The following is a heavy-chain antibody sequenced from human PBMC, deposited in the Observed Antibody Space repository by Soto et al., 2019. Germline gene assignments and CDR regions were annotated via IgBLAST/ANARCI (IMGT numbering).Heavy chain of an antibody. Sequence: GGSLRLSCAASGFTFNSYAMNWVRQAPGKGLACVSAIGTDGNTYYANSVKGRFTISRDNSRTTLYLQMNSLRAEDTAVYYCAREREYVFDIWGQGTMVTVSS. CDR2: IGTDGNT. J-gene: IGHJ3*02. CDR3: AREREYVFDI. V-gene: IGHV3-23*01. CDR1: GFTFNSYA.